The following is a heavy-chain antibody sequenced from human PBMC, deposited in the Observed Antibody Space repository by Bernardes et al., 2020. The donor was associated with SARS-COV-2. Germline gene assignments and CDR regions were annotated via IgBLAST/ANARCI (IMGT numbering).Heavy chain of an antibody. V-gene: IGHV3-23*01. J-gene: IGHJ5*02. CDR3: AKDAPRIVVVPAAMIGWFDP. CDR1: GFTFSSYA. Sequence: GGSLRLSCAASGFTFSSYAMSWVRQAPGKGLEWVSAISGSGGSTYYADSVKGRFTISRDNSKNTLYLQMNSLRAEDTAVYYCAKDAPRIVVVPAAMIGWFDPWGQGTLVTVSS. CDR2: ISGSGGST. D-gene: IGHD2-2*01.